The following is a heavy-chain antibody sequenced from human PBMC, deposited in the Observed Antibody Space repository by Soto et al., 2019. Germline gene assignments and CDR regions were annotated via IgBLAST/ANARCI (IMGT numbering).Heavy chain of an antibody. CDR1: GFTFSSYG. D-gene: IGHD1-26*01. J-gene: IGHJ4*02. CDR3: GKDAEVGATRYFDY. CDR2: ISYDGSNK. V-gene: IGHV3-30*18. Sequence: QVQLVESGGGVVQPGRSLRLSCAASGFTFSSYGMHWVRQAPGKGLEWVAVISYDGSNKYYADSVKGRFTISRDNSKNTLYLQMNRLRAEDTAVYYCGKDAEVGATRYFDYWGKGTLVTVSS.